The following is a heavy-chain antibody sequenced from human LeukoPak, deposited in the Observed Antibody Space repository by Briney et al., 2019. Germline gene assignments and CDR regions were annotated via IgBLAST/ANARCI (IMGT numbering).Heavy chain of an antibody. CDR3: GRQRHQLPKGYFDY. CDR1: GGSISSSGYY. V-gene: IGHV4-39*01. J-gene: IGHJ4*02. D-gene: IGHD2-2*01. Sequence: SETLSLTCTVSGGSISSSGYYWGWIRQPPGKGLEWIGSIFYSGTTYHNPSLKSRVTISVDTSKNQFSLKLSSVTAADTAVYYCGRQRHQLPKGYFDYWGQGTLVTVSS. CDR2: IFYSGTT.